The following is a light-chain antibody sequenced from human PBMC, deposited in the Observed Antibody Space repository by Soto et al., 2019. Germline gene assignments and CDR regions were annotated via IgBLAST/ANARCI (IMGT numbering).Light chain of an antibody. V-gene: IGKV3-15*01. CDR1: QSISSS. J-gene: IGKJ2*01. CDR3: QQYNNGPTYT. CDR2: GAS. Sequence: EIVMTQSPATLSVSPGERATLSCRASQSISSSLAWYQQKPGQAPTLLIYGASTRATGIPARFSGSGSGTEFTLTISSLQSEDFAVYYCQQYNNGPTYTFGQGTKLEIK.